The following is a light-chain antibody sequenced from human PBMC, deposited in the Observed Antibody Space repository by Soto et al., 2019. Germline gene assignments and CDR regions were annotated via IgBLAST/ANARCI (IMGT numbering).Light chain of an antibody. CDR2: ENN. J-gene: IGLJ1*01. CDR3: GTWDSSLSYYV. CDR1: SFNVGNNF. Sequence: SLLTQPPSVSAAPGQKVTISCSGSSFNVGNNFVSWYQHLPGTAPRLLMSENNKRPSGIPDRFSGSKSSTSATLDITGLQTGDEADYYCGTWDSSLSYYVFGTGTKVTVL. V-gene: IGLV1-51*01.